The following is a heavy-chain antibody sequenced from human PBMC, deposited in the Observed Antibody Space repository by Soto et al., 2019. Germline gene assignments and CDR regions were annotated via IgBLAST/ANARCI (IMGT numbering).Heavy chain of an antibody. V-gene: IGHV3-30*03. CDR1: GFTFSSYG. J-gene: IGHJ4*02. D-gene: IGHD3-10*01. CDR3: ARGYPMVRGVIPYYFDY. Sequence: VQLVESGGGLVKPGGSLRLSCAASGFTFSSYGMHWVRQAPGKGLEWVAVISYDGSNKYYADSVKGRFTISRDNSKNTLYLQMNSLRAEDTAVYYCARGYPMVRGVIPYYFDYWGQGTLVTVSS. CDR2: ISYDGSNK.